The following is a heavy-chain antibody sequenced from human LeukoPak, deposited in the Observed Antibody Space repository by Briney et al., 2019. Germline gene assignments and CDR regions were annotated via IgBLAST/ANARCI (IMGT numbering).Heavy chain of an antibody. D-gene: IGHD2-15*01. CDR2: ISSSSGYI. Sequence: GGSLRLSCAASGFAFSSYSMNWVRQAPGKGLEWVSSISSSSGYIYYADSVKGRFTISRDNAKNSLYLQMNSLRAEDTAVYYCARDAGCGYCSGGSCYSERWFDPWGQGTLVTVSS. J-gene: IGHJ5*02. CDR1: GFAFSSYS. CDR3: ARDAGCGYCSGGSCYSERWFDP. V-gene: IGHV3-21*01.